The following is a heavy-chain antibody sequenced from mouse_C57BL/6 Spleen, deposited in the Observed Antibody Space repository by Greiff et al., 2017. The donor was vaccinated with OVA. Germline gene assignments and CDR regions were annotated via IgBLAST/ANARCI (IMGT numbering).Heavy chain of an antibody. J-gene: IGHJ4*01. CDR2: IYPGSGNT. CDR1: GYSFTSYY. D-gene: IGHD1-1*01. Sequence: VKLVESGPELVKPGASVKISCKASGYSFTSYYIHWVKQRPGQGLEWIGWIYPGSGNTKYNEKFKGKATLTADTSSSTAYMQLSSLTSEDSAVYYCARPYGLDYYAMDYWGQGTSVTVSS. CDR3: ARPYGLDYYAMDY. V-gene: IGHV1-66*01.